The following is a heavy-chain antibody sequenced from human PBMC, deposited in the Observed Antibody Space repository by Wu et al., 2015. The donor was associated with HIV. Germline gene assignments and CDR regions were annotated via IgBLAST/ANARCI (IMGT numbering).Heavy chain of an antibody. Sequence: QVQLVQSGAEVKKPGSSVKVSCKASGGTFSSYAISWVRQAPGQGLEWMGGIIPIFGTANYAQKFQGRVTITTDESTSTAYMELSSLRSEDTAVYYCARERQSGSGYYWGNWFDPWGQGTLVTVSS. J-gene: IGHJ5*02. CDR2: IIPIFGTA. V-gene: IGHV1-69*05. CDR1: GGTFSSYA. CDR3: ARERQSGSGYYWGNWFDP. D-gene: IGHD3-22*01.